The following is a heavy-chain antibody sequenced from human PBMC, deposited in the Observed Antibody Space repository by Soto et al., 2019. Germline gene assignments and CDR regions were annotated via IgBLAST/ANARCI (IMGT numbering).Heavy chain of an antibody. D-gene: IGHD6-25*01. CDR2: ISGYNGNT. CDR3: AREGAAPYCYYGMDV. J-gene: IGHJ6*02. Sequence: QVQLVQSRGEVKKPGASVKVSCKTSGYSFTTYGISWVRQAPGQGLEWMGWISGYNGNTNYAQNLQGRVTMTTDTSTSTAYMELRSLRSDDTAVYCCAREGAAPYCYYGMDVWGQGSTVTVSS. V-gene: IGHV1-18*01. CDR1: GYSFTTYG.